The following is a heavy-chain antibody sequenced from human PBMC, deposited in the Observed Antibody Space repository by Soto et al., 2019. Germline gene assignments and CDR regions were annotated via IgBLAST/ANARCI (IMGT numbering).Heavy chain of an antibody. CDR3: ARARYSSGWYDY. D-gene: IGHD6-19*01. J-gene: IGHJ4*02. Sequence: ASVKVSCKASGYTFTGYYMHWVRQAPGQGLEWMGWINPNSGGTNYAQKFQGRVTMTRDTSISTAYMELSRLRSDDTAVYCCARARYSSGWYDYWGQGTLVTVSS. CDR1: GYTFTGYY. V-gene: IGHV1-2*02. CDR2: INPNSGGT.